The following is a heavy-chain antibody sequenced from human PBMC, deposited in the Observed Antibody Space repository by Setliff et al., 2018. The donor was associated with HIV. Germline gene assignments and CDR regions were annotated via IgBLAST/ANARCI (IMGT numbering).Heavy chain of an antibody. J-gene: IGHJ6*03. CDR1: GFTFSSYW. V-gene: IGHV3-7*03. CDR3: VREDRYDHYHMDV. CDR2: IKEDGSDE. Sequence: LRLSCAASGFTFSSYWMAWVRQAPGKGLEWVATIKEDGSDEYFADSVKGRFTISRDNAKNSLYLQFNSARAEDTAVYYCVREDRYDHYHMDVWGKGTTVTVSS.